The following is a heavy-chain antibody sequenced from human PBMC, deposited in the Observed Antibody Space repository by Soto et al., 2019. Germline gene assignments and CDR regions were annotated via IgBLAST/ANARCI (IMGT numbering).Heavy chain of an antibody. CDR2: MSAYNGNT. CDR3: ARERDDSSWSSVEYFQH. Sequence: ASVKVSCKASGYTFTSYGISWVRQAPGQGLEWMGWMSAYNGNTNYEQKLQGRLTMTTDTSTSTAYMELRSLRSDDTAVYYRARERDDSSWSSVEYFQHWGQGTLVTVSS. V-gene: IGHV1-18*01. CDR1: GYTFTSYG. D-gene: IGHD6-13*01. J-gene: IGHJ1*01.